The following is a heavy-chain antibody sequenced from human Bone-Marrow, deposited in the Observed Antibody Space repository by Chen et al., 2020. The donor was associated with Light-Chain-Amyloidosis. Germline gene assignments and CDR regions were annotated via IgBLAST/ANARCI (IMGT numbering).Heavy chain of an antibody. D-gene: IGHD5-12*01. Sequence: EVQLEQSGPEVKKHGESLKISCKGSGYTFPNYWIGWVRQMPGKGLEWMGVIYPDASDARYIPSFEGQVTISADKSITTAYLQWRSLKASDTAMYYCARRRDGYNFDYWGQGTLVTVSS. CDR2: IYPDASDA. CDR1: GYTFPNYW. J-gene: IGHJ4*02. CDR3: ARRRDGYNFDY. V-gene: IGHV5-51*01.